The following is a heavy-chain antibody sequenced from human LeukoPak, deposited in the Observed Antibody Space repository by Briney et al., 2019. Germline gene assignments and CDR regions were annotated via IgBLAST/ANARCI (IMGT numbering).Heavy chain of an antibody. CDR2: LYYTGSI. CDR1: GGSISSGTSY. J-gene: IGHJ4*02. V-gene: IGHV4-39*01. CDR3: AGNSFYYFAY. Sequence: SETLSLTCTVSGGSISSGTSYWGWIRQPPGKGLEWIGSLYYTGSIYHNPSLKSRVTISVETSKNQFSLKVTSVTADDTAVYYCAGNSFYYFAYWGQGSLVTVSS. D-gene: IGHD3-3*01.